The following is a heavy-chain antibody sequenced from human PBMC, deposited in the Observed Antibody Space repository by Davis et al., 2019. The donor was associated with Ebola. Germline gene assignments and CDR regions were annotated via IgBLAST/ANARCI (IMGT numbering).Heavy chain of an antibody. D-gene: IGHD1/OR15-1a*01. CDR1: GYRFSTYW. V-gene: IGHV5-51*01. Sequence: GESLKISCKASGYRFSTYWIGWVRQMPGKGLEWMGIIYPGDSTRYSPSFEGLVTISADRSISTAYLQWSSLKASDTAMYYCARHGGRTIRKYYYYYMDVWGKGTTVTVSS. CDR2: IYPGDST. CDR3: ARHGGRTIRKYYYYYMDV. J-gene: IGHJ6*03.